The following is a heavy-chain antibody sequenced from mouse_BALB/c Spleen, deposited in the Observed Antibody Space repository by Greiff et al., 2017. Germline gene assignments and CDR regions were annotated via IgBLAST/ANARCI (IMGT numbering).Heavy chain of an antibody. Sequence: EVKVVESGGGLVKPGGSLKLSCAASGFAFSSYDMSWVRQTPEKRLEWVAYISSGGGSTYYPDTVKGRFTISRDNAKNTLYLQMSSLKSEDTAMYYCARQITPYFDYWGQGTTLTVSS. CDR3: ARQITPYFDY. J-gene: IGHJ2*01. CDR2: ISSGGGST. D-gene: IGHD2-4*01. V-gene: IGHV5-12-1*01. CDR1: GFAFSSYD.